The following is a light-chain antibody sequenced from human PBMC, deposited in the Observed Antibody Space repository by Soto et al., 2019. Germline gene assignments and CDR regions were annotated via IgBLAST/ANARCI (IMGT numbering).Light chain of an antibody. CDR1: QDIRID. CDR2: AAS. V-gene: IGKV1-17*01. Sequence: DIQMTQSPSTLSGSVGDRVTITFRASQDIRIDLGWYQQKPGKAPKRLIYAASSFQTGVPSRFSGSGSGTEFTLTISSLQPEDFAIYYCLQYYSYPWTFGQGTKVDI. CDR3: LQYYSYPWT. J-gene: IGKJ1*01.